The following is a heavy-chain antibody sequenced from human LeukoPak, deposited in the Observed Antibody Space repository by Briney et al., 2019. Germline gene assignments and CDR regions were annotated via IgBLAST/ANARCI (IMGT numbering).Heavy chain of an antibody. J-gene: IGHJ4*02. CDR1: GGSFSGYY. Sequence: SETLSLTCAVYGGSFSGYYWCWIRKPPGKGLEGVGEINHSGSTNYNPSLKSRVTISVDTSKNQFSLKLSSVTAADTAVYYCARVLSSSWTIDYWGQGTLVTVSS. V-gene: IGHV4-34*01. CDR3: ARVLSSSWTIDY. D-gene: IGHD6-13*01. CDR2: INHSGST.